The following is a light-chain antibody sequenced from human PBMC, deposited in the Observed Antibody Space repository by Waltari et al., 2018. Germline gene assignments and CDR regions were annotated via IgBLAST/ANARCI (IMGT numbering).Light chain of an antibody. CDR3: QSYDTSLSVV. J-gene: IGLJ3*02. V-gene: IGLV1-40*01. CDR1: GPTLGAGND. Sequence: QSVLTQPPSVSGAPGQRVTISCTGSGPTLGAGNDLHWYQQLPRAAPKLLIYGSSTRPLGVPDRFFGSTSGTSASLAITGLQAEDEADYYCQSYDTSLSVVFGGGTKLTVL. CDR2: GSS.